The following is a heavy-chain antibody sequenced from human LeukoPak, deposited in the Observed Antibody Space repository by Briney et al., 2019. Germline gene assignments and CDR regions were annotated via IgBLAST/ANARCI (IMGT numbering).Heavy chain of an antibody. J-gene: IGHJ4*02. D-gene: IGHD6-13*01. Sequence: GSLRLSCAASGFTFSSHSMNWVRQAPGKGLEWVSSISSSSIYIYYADSMKGRFTISRDNAKNSLYLQINSLRAEDTAVYYCARDGAAAGTFDYWGQGTLVTVSS. V-gene: IGHV3-21*01. CDR3: ARDGAAAGTFDY. CDR2: ISSSSIYI. CDR1: GFTFSSHS.